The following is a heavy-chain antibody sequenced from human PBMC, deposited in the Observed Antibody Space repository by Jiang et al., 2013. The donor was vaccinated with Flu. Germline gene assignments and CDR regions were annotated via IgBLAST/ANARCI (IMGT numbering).Heavy chain of an antibody. CDR3: ARDLGGGEPVDY. D-gene: IGHD3-16*01. V-gene: IGHV1-18*01. CDR1: SYG. Sequence: SYGISWVRQAPGQGLEWMGWISAYNGNXNYAXKXQGRVTMTTDTSTSTAYMELRSLRSDDTAVYYCARDLGGGEPVDYWGQGTLVTVSS. J-gene: IGHJ4*02. CDR2: ISAYNGNX.